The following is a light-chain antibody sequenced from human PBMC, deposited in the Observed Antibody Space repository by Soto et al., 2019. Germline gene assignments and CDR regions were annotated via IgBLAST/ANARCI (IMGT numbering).Light chain of an antibody. CDR3: QQYGSSVYT. V-gene: IGKV3-20*01. CDR2: DAS. Sequence: DIVLTQSPGTLSLSPGERATLSCRASQSVSNSQLASYQQKPGQAPRLLIYDASSRATGIPDRFSGSGSGTDFTLTISRLEPEDCAMYYCQQYGSSVYTFGQGTKLEIK. CDR1: QSVSNSQ. J-gene: IGKJ2*01.